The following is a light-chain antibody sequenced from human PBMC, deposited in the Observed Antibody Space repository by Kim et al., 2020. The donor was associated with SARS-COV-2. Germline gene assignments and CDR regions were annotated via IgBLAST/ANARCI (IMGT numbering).Light chain of an antibody. CDR1: KLGNKY. J-gene: IGLJ2*01. Sequence: SYELTQPPSVSVSPGHSASITCSGDKLGNKYVCWYQQRPGQSPVVVMYQNNKRPSGIPERFSGSNSGNTATLTISGTQAMDEADYYCQVWDSTTVIFGGGTQLTVL. CDR2: QNN. CDR3: QVWDSTTVI. V-gene: IGLV3-1*01.